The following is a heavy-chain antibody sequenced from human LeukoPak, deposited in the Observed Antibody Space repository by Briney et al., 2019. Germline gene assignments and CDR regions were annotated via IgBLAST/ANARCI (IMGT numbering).Heavy chain of an antibody. CDR2: IYYSGST. CDR3: AGGAGDYGETYDY. Sequence: SQTLSLTCTVSGGSISSGGYYWSWIRQHPGKGLEWIGYIYYSGSTYYNPSLKSRVTISVDTSKNQFSLKLSSVTAADTAVYYCAGGAGDYGETYDYWGQGTLVTVSS. J-gene: IGHJ4*02. CDR1: GGSISSGGYY. V-gene: IGHV4-31*03. D-gene: IGHD4-17*01.